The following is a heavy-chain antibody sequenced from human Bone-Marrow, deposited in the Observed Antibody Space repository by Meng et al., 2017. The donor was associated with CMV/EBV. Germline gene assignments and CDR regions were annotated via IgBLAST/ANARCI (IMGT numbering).Heavy chain of an antibody. CDR2: INPYNGDT. CDR1: GYTFTDYY. CDR3: ARGGWELVEAFDI. D-gene: IGHD1-26*01. V-gene: IGHV1-2*02. Sequence: ASVKVSCKASGYTFTDYYMHWVRQAPGQGLEWMGWINPYNGDTHYAQEFQGRVTMTRDTSISTAYMELSRLRYDDTAVYYCARGGWELVEAFDIWGQGTMVTVSS. J-gene: IGHJ3*02.